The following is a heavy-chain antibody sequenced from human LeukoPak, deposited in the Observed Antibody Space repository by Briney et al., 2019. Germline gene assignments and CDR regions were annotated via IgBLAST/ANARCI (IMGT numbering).Heavy chain of an antibody. D-gene: IGHD3-22*01. V-gene: IGHV3-73*01. J-gene: IGHJ3*02. CDR3: TRPRWDYSDSSGYNDAFDI. CDR2: IRSKGNSFAT. CDR1: GFTFSGSA. Sequence: GGSLRLSCAASGFTFSGSAMHWVRQASGKGLEWVGRIRSKGNSFATAHAASGKGRFTRSSDDSKNTAYLQMNSLKTDDTAVYYCTRPRWDYSDSSGYNDAFDIWGQGTMVTVSS.